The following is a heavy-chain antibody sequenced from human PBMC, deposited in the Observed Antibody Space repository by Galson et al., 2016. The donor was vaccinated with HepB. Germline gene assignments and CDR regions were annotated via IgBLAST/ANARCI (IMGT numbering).Heavy chain of an antibody. CDR2: IIPIFGTT. Sequence: SVKVSCKASGGTLSNNAFSWVRQAPGQGLEWLGGIIPIFGTTNFAEKFQGRVTITADDSTSMVFLEVSGLTSQDSAVYFCARAPPGATMRPFHSWGQGTLVIVSS. J-gene: IGHJ5*01. CDR3: ARAPPGATMRPFHS. CDR1: GGTLSNNA. D-gene: IGHD1-1*01. V-gene: IGHV1-69*13.